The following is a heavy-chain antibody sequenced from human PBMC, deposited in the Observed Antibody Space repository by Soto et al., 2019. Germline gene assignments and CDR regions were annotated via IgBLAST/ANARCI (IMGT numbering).Heavy chain of an antibody. D-gene: IGHD1-26*01. CDR1: GGSISSSSYY. Sequence: SETLSLTCTVSGGSISSSSYYWGWIRQPPGKGLEWIGSIYYSGSTYYNPSLKSRVTISVDTSKNQFSLKLSSVTAADTAVYYCARLEWELPRKRYFDYWGQGTLVIVSS. V-gene: IGHV4-39*01. CDR2: IYYSGST. CDR3: ARLEWELPRKRYFDY. J-gene: IGHJ4*02.